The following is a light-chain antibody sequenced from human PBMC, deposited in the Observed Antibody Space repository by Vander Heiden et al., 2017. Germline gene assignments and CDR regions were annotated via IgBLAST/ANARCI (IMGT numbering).Light chain of an antibody. V-gene: IGLV3-19*01. Sequence: SSELPQDPAVSVALGQTVRITCQGDSLRSYYASWYQQKPGQAPVLVIYGKNNRPSGIPDRFSGSSSGNTASLTITGDQAEDEADYYCNSRDSSGNPYVFGTGTKVTVL. J-gene: IGLJ1*01. CDR2: GKN. CDR1: SLRSYY. CDR3: NSRDSSGNPYV.